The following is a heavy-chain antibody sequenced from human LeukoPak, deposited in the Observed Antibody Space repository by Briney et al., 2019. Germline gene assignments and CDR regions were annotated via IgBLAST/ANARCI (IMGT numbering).Heavy chain of an antibody. CDR2: ISGSGGSI. V-gene: IGHV3-23*01. CDR3: AKDGDLYGSGKFDY. Sequence: GGSLRLSCAASGFTFSSYAMSWVRQAPGKGLEWVSAISGSGGSIYYADSVKGRFTISRDNSKNTLYLQMNSLRAEDTAVYYCAKDGDLYGSGKFDYWGQGTLVTVSS. J-gene: IGHJ4*02. D-gene: IGHD3-10*01. CDR1: GFTFSSYA.